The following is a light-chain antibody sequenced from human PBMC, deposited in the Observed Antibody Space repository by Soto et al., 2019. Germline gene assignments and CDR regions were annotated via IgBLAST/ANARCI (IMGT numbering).Light chain of an antibody. V-gene: IGKV3-20*01. CDR3: QQYGSSPRT. J-gene: IGKJ4*01. CDR1: PSVSSSY. CDR2: GAS. Sequence: EIVLTQSPGTLSLSPGERATLSCRASPSVSSSYLAWYQQKPGQAPRLLIYGASSRATGIPDRFSGSGSGTDFTLIISRLEPEEFAVYYCQQYGSSPRTFGGGTKVEIK.